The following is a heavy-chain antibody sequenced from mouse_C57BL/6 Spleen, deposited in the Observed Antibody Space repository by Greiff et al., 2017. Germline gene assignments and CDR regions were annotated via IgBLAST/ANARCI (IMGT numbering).Heavy chain of an antibody. CDR2: ISYDGSN. V-gene: IGHV3-6*01. CDR1: GYSITSGYY. J-gene: IGHJ3*01. D-gene: IGHD1-1*01. CDR3: AGYYYGSPY. Sequence: VQLKESGPGLVKPSQSLSLTCSVTGYSITSGYYWNWIRQFPGNKLEWMGYISYDGSNNYNPSLKNRISITRDTSKNQFFLKLNSVTTEDTATYYCAGYYYGSPYWGQGTLVTVSA.